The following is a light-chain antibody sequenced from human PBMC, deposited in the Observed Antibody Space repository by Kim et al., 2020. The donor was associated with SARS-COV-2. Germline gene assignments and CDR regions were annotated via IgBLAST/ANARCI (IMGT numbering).Light chain of an antibody. J-gene: IGKJ5*01. CDR1: QCVRSN. CDR3: PPYHIRPIT. CDR2: GAS. V-gene: IGKV3-15*01. Sequence: PGGRAALSCKPSQCVRSNLAWYQQKLGQAPRLLLYGASTRATDIQASFRSSGSGTEFTLTISGLQSEVFSVYYCPPYHIRPITSRQGTRLE.